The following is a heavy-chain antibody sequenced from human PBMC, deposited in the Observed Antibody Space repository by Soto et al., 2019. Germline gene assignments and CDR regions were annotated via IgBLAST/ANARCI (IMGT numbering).Heavy chain of an antibody. V-gene: IGHV4-59*01. Sequence: ASDTLSLTCTVSGGSISIYYWSWIRQPPGKGLEWIGYIYYSGSTNYNPSLKSRVTISVDTSKNQFSLKLSSVTAADTAVYYCAREVGNCSSTSCLGYFDYWGQGTLVTVSS. D-gene: IGHD2-2*01. J-gene: IGHJ4*02. CDR2: IYYSGST. CDR1: GGSISIYY. CDR3: AREVGNCSSTSCLGYFDY.